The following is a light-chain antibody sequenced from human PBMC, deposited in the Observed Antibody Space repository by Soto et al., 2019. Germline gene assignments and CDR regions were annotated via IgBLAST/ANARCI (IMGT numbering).Light chain of an antibody. CDR2: GAS. CDR1: QIISSSY. Sequence: EIVLTQSPGTLSMSLGDRATLSCRASQIISSSYLAWYQQKPGQAPRLLFYGASNRATVIPDRFSGSGSGTDFTLTISRREPEDFAVYYCQQYGRSPPWTFGQGTKLEI. CDR3: QQYGRSPPWT. J-gene: IGKJ1*01. V-gene: IGKV3-20*01.